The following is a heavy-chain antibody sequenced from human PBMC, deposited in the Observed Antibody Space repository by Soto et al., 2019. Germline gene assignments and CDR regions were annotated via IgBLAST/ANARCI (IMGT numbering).Heavy chain of an antibody. D-gene: IGHD3-10*01. Sequence: TGGSLRLSCAASGFTFASYGLHWVRQAPGKGLEWVVVISYDGSNKYYADSVKGRFTISRDNSKSTLFLQMNSLRVEDTAVYYCARSRGVSGAMDVWGQGTTVTVSS. V-gene: IGHV3-30*03. CDR3: ARSRGVSGAMDV. CDR2: ISYDGSNK. CDR1: GFTFASYG. J-gene: IGHJ6*02.